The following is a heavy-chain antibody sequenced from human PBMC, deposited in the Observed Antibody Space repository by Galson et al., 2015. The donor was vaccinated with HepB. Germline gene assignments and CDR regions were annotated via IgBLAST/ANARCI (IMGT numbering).Heavy chain of an antibody. V-gene: IGHV4-59*08. CDR3: VRGLDWNHSWFDP. J-gene: IGHJ5*02. CDR1: GGSINNYY. CDR2: IYYIGST. Sequence: ETLSLTCSVSGGSINNYYWSWIRQPPGKGLEWIGYIYYIGSTNYNPSLKSRLTISVDTSKNQFSLKLSSVTAADTAVYYCVRGLDWNHSWFDPWGQGTLVIVSS. D-gene: IGHD1-1*01.